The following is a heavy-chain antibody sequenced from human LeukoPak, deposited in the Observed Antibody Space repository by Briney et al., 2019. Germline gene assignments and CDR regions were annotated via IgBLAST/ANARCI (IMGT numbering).Heavy chain of an antibody. J-gene: IGHJ4*02. Sequence: GGSLRLSCSTSGFTFSRFSMRWVRQAPGKGLEWVASIYFSGNFISYADSVKGRFTISRDNANNSVYLQMSSLTVDDTAVYYCARELSIIGNFDYWGQGTLVTVSS. CDR1: GFTFSRFS. D-gene: IGHD3-3*02. CDR3: ARELSIIGNFDY. V-gene: IGHV3-21*01. CDR2: IYFSGNFI.